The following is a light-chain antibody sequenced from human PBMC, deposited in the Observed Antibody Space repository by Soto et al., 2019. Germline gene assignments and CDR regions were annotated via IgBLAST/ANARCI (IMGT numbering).Light chain of an antibody. CDR1: QSVGSD. CDR3: QQYNNWPPWT. V-gene: IGKV3-15*01. J-gene: IGKJ1*01. Sequence: EIVMTQSPATLSVSLGERATLSCRASQSVGSDLAWYQHKPGQAPRLLIYAASTRAAGIPARFSGSGSGTDFTLTISSLQSEDFAIYYCQQYNNWPPWTFGHGTKVEIK. CDR2: AAS.